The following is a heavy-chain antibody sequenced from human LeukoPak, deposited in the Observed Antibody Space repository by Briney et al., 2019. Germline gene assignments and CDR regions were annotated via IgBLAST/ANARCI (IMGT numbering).Heavy chain of an antibody. J-gene: IGHJ3*02. CDR1: GYTFTSYY. Sequence: ASVKVSCKAPGYTFTSYYMHWVRQAPGQGLEWMGIINPSGGSTSYAQKFQGRVTMTRDTSTSTVYMELSSLRSEDTAVYYCARVGYSSGWYVAFDIWGQGTMVTVSS. CDR2: INPSGGST. CDR3: ARVGYSSGWYVAFDI. D-gene: IGHD6-19*01. V-gene: IGHV1-46*01.